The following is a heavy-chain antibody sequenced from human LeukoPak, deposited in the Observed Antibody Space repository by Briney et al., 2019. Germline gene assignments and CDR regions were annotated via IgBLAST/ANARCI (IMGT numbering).Heavy chain of an antibody. Sequence: PSETLSLTCTVSGGSISSCHYYWSWIRQPAGKGLEWIGRIYTSGSTNYNPSLKSRVTISVDTSKNQFSLKLSSVTAADTAVYYCAGGGVYSSGWYFGDVWGKGTTVTVSS. CDR1: GGSISSCHYY. CDR2: IYTSGST. V-gene: IGHV4-61*02. D-gene: IGHD6-19*01. J-gene: IGHJ6*04. CDR3: AGGGVYSSGWYFGDV.